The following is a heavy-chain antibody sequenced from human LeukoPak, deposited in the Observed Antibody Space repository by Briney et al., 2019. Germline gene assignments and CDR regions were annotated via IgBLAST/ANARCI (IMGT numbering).Heavy chain of an antibody. CDR2: ISGSGTDT. V-gene: IGHV3-23*01. D-gene: IGHD2-15*01. Sequence: RSGGSLRLSCGGSGFTSSSYAMSWVRQAPGKGLEWVSAISGSGTDTFYANSVKGRFTISRDNPKNTLYLQMNSLRAEDTAVYYCAKGGGSSCYSPSDYWGQGTLVTVSS. J-gene: IGHJ4*02. CDR3: AKGGGSSCYSPSDY. CDR1: GFTSSSYA.